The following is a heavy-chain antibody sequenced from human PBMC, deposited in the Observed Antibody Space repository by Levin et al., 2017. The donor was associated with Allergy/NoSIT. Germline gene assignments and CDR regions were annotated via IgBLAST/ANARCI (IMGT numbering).Heavy chain of an antibody. V-gene: IGHV3-9*01. CDR2: ISWNSGSI. CDR3: AKDIEKAALSMVRGVIISAPDY. J-gene: IGHJ4*02. Sequence: SLKISCAASGFTFDDYAMHWVRQAPGKGLEWVSGISWNSGSIGYADSVKGRFTISRDNAKNSLYLQMNSLRAEDTALYYCAKDIEKAALSMVRGVIISAPDYWGQGTLVTVSS. D-gene: IGHD3-10*01. CDR1: GFTFDDYA.